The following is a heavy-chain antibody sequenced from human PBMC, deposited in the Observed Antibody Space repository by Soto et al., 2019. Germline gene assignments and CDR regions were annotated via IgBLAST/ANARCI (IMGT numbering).Heavy chain of an antibody. Sequence: PGRSLRLCFAASGFTFGSYSMSWVLQAPWQAMEWGSSISSSSSYIYYAASVKGRLNISRENAKNSLYLQMNSLRAEDTEVYYCERENCSGRSCYPIPYSDYGMDVWGQGTTVTVTS. CDR1: GFTFGSYS. V-gene: IGHV3-21*01. D-gene: IGHD2-15*01. CDR3: ERENCSGRSCYPIPYSDYGMDV. J-gene: IGHJ6*02. CDR2: ISSSSSYI.